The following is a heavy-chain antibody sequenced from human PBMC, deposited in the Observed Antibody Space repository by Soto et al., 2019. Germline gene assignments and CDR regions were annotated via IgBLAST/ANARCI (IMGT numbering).Heavy chain of an antibody. CDR2: ISSSGSTI. CDR3: ARDLYSGYDYSGY. V-gene: IGHV3-11*01. Sequence: GGSLRLSCAASGFTFSDYHMSWIRQAPGKGLEWVSYISSSGSTIYYADSVKGRFTISRDNAKNSLYLQMNSLRAEDTAVYYCARDLYSGYDYSGYWGQGTLVTVSS. CDR1: GFTFSDYH. J-gene: IGHJ4*02. D-gene: IGHD5-12*01.